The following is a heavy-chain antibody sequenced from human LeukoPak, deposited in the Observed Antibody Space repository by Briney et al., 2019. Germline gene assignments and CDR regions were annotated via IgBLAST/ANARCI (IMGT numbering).Heavy chain of an antibody. D-gene: IGHD3-3*01. Sequence: GGSLTLSCAASGFIFSDHWMHWVRQAPGKELVWLSRINNDGSSTIYADSVKGRFTFSRDNAENTLFLEMSSLRVEDTAVYYCVRERNNFWSGHHSIFDSWGQGTLVTVSS. CDR2: INNDGSST. CDR1: GFIFSDHW. J-gene: IGHJ4*02. CDR3: VRERNNFWSGHHSIFDS. V-gene: IGHV3-74*01.